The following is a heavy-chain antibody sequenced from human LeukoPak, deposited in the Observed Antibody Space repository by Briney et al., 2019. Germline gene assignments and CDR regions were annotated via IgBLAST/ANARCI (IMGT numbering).Heavy chain of an antibody. CDR3: ASQVWFGDRGGWFDP. D-gene: IGHD3-10*01. CDR1: GGSISSYY. Sequence: SETLSLTCTVSGGSISSYYWSWIRQPPGKGLEWIGYIYYSGSTNYNPSLKSRVTTSVDTSKNQFSLKLSSVTAADTAVYYCASQVWFGDRGGWFDPWGQGTLVTVSS. CDR2: IYYSGST. V-gene: IGHV4-59*08. J-gene: IGHJ5*02.